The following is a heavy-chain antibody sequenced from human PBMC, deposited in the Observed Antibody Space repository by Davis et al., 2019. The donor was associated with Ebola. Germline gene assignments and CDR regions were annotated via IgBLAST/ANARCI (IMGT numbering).Heavy chain of an antibody. J-gene: IGHJ6*02. D-gene: IGHD3-3*01. V-gene: IGHV4-4*02. CDR2: ISQSGST. Sequence: MPSETLSLTCAVSGDSISSSNWWSWVRQPPGKGLEWIGEISQSGSTNYNPSLKSRVTISVDTSKNQFSLKLSSVTAADTAVYYCARLRFLYYYYCGMDVWGQGTTVTVSS. CDR3: ARLRFLYYYYCGMDV. CDR1: GDSISSSNW.